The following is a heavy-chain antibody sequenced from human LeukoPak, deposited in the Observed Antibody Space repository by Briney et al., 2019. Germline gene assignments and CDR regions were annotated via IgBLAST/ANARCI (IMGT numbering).Heavy chain of an antibody. D-gene: IGHD3-16*02. V-gene: IGHV1-69*04. J-gene: IGHJ4*02. CDR2: IIPILGIA. CDR1: GGTFSSYA. Sequence: ASVKVSCKASGGTFSSYAISWVRQAPGQGLEWMGRIIPILGIANYAQKFQGRVTITADKSTSTAYMELSSLRSEDTAVYCCARDQGTDYVWGSYRYFDYWGQGTLVTVSS. CDR3: ARDQGTDYVWGSYRYFDY.